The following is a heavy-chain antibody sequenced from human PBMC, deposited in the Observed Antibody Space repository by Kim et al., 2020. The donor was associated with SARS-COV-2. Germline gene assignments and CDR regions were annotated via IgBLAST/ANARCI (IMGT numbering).Heavy chain of an antibody. V-gene: IGHV3-11*01. Sequence: GGSLRLSCAASGLSFSDSYMNWVRQAPGKGLEWLSFISTRGESIFYADSVEGRFTNSRDNAKNSLYLQMNYLRDEDTAVYYCARRGNGSNAFGIWGQGVLVTVSS. CDR2: ISTRGESI. D-gene: IGHD2-2*01. CDR1: GLSFSDSY. J-gene: IGHJ4*02. CDR3: ARRGNGSNAFGI.